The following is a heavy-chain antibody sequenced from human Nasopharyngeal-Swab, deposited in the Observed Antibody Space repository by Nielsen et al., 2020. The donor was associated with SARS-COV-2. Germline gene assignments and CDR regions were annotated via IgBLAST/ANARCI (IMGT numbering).Heavy chain of an antibody. V-gene: IGHV4-59*01. CDR1: GGSISSYY. D-gene: IGHD3-22*01. J-gene: IGHJ3*02. CDR3: AREYQSTYYYDSSGPIYDAFDI. Sequence: SETLSLTCTVSGGSISSYYWSWIRQPPGKGLEWIGYSYYSGSTNYNPSLKSRVTISVDTSKNQFSLKLSSVTAADTAVYYCAREYQSTYYYDSSGPIYDAFDIWGQGTMVTVSS. CDR2: SYYSGST.